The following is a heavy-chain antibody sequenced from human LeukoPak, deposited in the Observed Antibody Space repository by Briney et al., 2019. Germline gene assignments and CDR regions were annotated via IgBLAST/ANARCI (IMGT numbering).Heavy chain of an antibody. CDR2: IDWDDDK. Sequence: ESGPALVKPTQTLTLTCTFSGFSLSTSGMCVSWIPQPPGKALEWLARIDWDDDKYYSTSLKTRLTISKDTSKNQMDLTMTNMDPVDTTPSSCERIRVYYDSSGYYSNWFDPWGQGTLVTVSS. CDR3: ERIRVYYDSSGYYSNWFDP. D-gene: IGHD3-22*01. CDR1: GFSLSTSGMC. V-gene: IGHV2-70*11. J-gene: IGHJ5*02.